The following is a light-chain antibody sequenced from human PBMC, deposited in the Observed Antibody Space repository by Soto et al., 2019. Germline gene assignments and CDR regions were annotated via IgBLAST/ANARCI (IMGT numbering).Light chain of an antibody. CDR3: CSYEGIYTSYV. Sequence: QSALTQPRSVSGSPGQSVTISCTGTSSNVGGYNYVSWYQQHPGKVPKLLIYDVSKRPSGVPSRFSGSKSGNTASLTISGLQADDEADYYCCSYEGIYTSYVFGTGTKLTVL. CDR1: SSNVGGYNY. CDR2: DVS. V-gene: IGLV2-11*01. J-gene: IGLJ1*01.